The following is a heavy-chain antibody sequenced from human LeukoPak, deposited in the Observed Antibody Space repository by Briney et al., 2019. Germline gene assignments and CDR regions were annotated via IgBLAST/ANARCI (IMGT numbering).Heavy chain of an antibody. V-gene: IGHV4-30-4*08. D-gene: IGHD6-13*01. CDR2: IYYSGST. J-gene: IGHJ5*02. Sequence: PSETLSLTCTVSGGSISSGDYYWSWIRQPPGKGLEWIGYIYYSGSTNYNPSLKSRVTISVDTSKNQFSLKLSSVTAADTAVYYCARLASLVDSSSWYLRNWFDPWGQGTLVTVSS. CDR3: ARLASLVDSSSWYLRNWFDP. CDR1: GGSISSGDYY.